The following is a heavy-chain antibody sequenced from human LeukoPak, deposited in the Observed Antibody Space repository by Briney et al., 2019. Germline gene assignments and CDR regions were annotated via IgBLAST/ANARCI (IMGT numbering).Heavy chain of an antibody. CDR3: ARDLRAGYSSSTAPFDY. Sequence: GGSLRLSCAASGFTFSSYGLSWVRQAPGKGLEWVSAISGSGGSTYYADSVKGRFTISRDNAKNSLYLQMNSLRAEDTAVYYCARDLRAGYSSSTAPFDYWGQGTLVTVSS. V-gene: IGHV3-23*01. J-gene: IGHJ4*02. CDR1: GFTFSSYG. CDR2: ISGSGGST. D-gene: IGHD5-18*01.